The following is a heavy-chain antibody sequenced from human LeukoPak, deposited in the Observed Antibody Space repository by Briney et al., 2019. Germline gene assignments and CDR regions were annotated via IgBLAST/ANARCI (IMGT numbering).Heavy chain of an antibody. V-gene: IGHV3-30*18. D-gene: IGHD1-26*01. J-gene: IGHJ4*02. CDR1: GFTFSSYG. CDR3: AKDLLSGGSYYYFDY. Sequence: GRSLRLSCAASGFTFSSYGMHWVRQAPGKGLEWVALISYDGSNKYYTDSVKGRFTISRDNSKNTLYLQMNSLRAEDTAVYYCAKDLLSGGSYYYFDYWGQGTLVTVSS. CDR2: ISYDGSNK.